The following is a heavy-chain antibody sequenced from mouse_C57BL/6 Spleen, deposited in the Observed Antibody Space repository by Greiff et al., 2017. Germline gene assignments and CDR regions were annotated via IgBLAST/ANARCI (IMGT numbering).Heavy chain of an antibody. CDR3: AREGGYYDWYFDV. CDR1: GYSITSGYY. D-gene: IGHD2-3*01. CDR2: ISYDGSN. V-gene: IGHV3-6*01. J-gene: IGHJ1*03. Sequence: EVKLQESGPGLVKPSQSLSLTCSVTGYSITSGYYWNWIRQFPGNKLEWMGYISYDGSNNYNPSLKNRISITRDTSKNQFFLKLNSVTTEDTATYYCAREGGYYDWYFDVWGTGTTVTVSS.